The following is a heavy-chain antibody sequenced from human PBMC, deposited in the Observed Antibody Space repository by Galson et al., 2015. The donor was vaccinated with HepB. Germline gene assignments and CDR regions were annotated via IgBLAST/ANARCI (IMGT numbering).Heavy chain of an antibody. Sequence: SETLSLTCTVSGGSISSSSYYWGWIRQPPGKGLEWIGSIYYSGSTYYNPSLKSRVTISVDTSKNQFSLKLSSVTAADTAVYYCARGITMVRVSNWFDPWGQGTLVTVSS. D-gene: IGHD3-10*01. J-gene: IGHJ5*02. CDR2: IYYSGST. CDR1: GGSISSSSYY. CDR3: ARGITMVRVSNWFDP. V-gene: IGHV4-39*07.